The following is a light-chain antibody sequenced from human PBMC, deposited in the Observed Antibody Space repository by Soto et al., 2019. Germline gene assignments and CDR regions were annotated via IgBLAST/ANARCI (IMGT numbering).Light chain of an antibody. J-gene: IGKJ1*01. V-gene: IGKV3-15*01. Sequence: EIVMTQSPATLSVSPGERATLSCRASQSISSNLAWYQQKHGQAPRLLIYGASTRATGVPARFSGSGSGTDFTLTISSLQSEDFAFYYCQQYNNWPAWTFGQGTKVEIK. CDR3: QQYNNWPAWT. CDR1: QSISSN. CDR2: GAS.